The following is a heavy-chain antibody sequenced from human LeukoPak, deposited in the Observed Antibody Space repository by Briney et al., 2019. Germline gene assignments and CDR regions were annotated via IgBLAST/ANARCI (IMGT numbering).Heavy chain of an antibody. D-gene: IGHD2-15*01. V-gene: IGHV3-30*04. CDR1: GFTFSSYA. CDR3: ARARLRYCSGGSCYSMDV. CDR2: ISYDGSNK. Sequence: GGSLRLSCAASGFTFSSYAMSWVRQAPGKGLEWVAVISYDGSNKYYADSVKGRFTISRDNSKNTLYLQMNSLRAEDTAVYYCARARLRYCSGGSCYSMDVWGQGTTVTVSS. J-gene: IGHJ6*02.